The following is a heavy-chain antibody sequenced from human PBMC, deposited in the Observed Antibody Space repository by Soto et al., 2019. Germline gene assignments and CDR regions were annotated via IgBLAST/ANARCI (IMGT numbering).Heavy chain of an antibody. CDR1: GFTFSSYG. CDR3: ATSGRNMSGFDY. J-gene: IGHJ4*02. CDR2: ISYDGSNK. Sequence: QVQLVESGGGVVQPGRSLRLSCAASGFTFSSYGMHWVRQAPGKGLEWVAVISYDGSNKYYADSVKGRFTISRDNSKNTLYLQMNRLRAEDTAVYYCATSGRNMSGFDYWGQGTLVTVSS. D-gene: IGHD3-16*01. V-gene: IGHV3-30*03.